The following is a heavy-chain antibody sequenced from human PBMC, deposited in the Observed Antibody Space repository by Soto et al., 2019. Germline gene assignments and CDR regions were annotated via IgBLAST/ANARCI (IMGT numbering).Heavy chain of an antibody. J-gene: IGHJ4*02. CDR1: GGSFRDYY. Sequence: SETLSLTCAVYGGSFRDYYWSWVRQPPGKGLEWIGQINHSGSTNYNPSLKSRVTISVDTSKNQFSLKLNSVTAADTAVYYCAKENWANPDSWGQGTLVTVSS. D-gene: IGHD7-27*01. V-gene: IGHV4-34*01. CDR3: AKENWANPDS. CDR2: INHSGST.